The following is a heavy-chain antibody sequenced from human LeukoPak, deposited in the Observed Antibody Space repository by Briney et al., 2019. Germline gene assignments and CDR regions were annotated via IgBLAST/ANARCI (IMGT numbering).Heavy chain of an antibody. D-gene: IGHD2/OR15-2a*01. Sequence: GESLKISCKGSGYRFTSYWIAWVRQMPGKGLEWMGIIYPGDSDTRYSPSFQGQVTISADKSITTAYLQWSSLKASDTTMYYCARQRRIYEDAFDIWGQGTMATVSS. CDR3: ARQRRIYEDAFDI. CDR1: GYRFTSYW. J-gene: IGHJ3*02. CDR2: IYPGDSDT. V-gene: IGHV5-51*01.